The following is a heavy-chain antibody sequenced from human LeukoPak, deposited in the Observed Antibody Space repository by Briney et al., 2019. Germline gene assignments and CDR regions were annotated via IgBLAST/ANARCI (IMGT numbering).Heavy chain of an antibody. Sequence: SVKVSCKASGGTFSSYAISWVRQATGQGLEWMVRIIPVLGIRNYAQKFQGRVTITADKPTTTAYMELSSLRSKDTAVYYCARGGCSGGSCIYYYGMDVWGQGTTVTVSS. D-gene: IGHD2-15*01. J-gene: IGHJ6*02. CDR2: IIPVLGIR. CDR3: ARGGCSGGSCIYYYGMDV. V-gene: IGHV1-69*04. CDR1: GGTFSSYA.